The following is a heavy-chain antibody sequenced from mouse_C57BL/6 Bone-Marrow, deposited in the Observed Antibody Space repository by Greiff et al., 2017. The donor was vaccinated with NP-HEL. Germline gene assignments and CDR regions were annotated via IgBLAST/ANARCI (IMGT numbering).Heavy chain of an antibody. J-gene: IGHJ1*03. CDR2: IDPSDSET. V-gene: IGHV1-52*01. CDR1: GYTFTSYW. Sequence: VQLQQPGAELVRPGSSLKLSCKASGYTFTSYWMHWVKQRPIQGLEWIGNIDPSDSETHYNQKFKDKATLTVDKSSSTAYMQLSSLTSEDSAVYYCARYYYGSSYLYWYFDVWGTGTTVTVSS. D-gene: IGHD1-1*01. CDR3: ARYYYGSSYLYWYFDV.